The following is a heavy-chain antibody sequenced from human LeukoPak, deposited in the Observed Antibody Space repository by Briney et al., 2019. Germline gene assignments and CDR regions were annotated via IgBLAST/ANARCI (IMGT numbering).Heavy chain of an antibody. V-gene: IGHV3-23*01. Sequence: GGSLRLSCAASGFTFSSYAMSWVRQAPGKGLEWVSAISGSGGSTYYADSVKGRFTISRDNSKNTLYLQMNSMRAEDTAVYYCARRGHYDTLAFGYWGQGTLVTVSS. D-gene: IGHD3-22*01. CDR3: ARRGHYDTLAFGY. CDR1: GFTFSSYA. J-gene: IGHJ4*02. CDR2: ISGSGGST.